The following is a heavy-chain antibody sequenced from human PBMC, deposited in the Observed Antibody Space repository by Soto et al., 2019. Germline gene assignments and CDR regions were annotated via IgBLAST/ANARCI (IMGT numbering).Heavy chain of an antibody. V-gene: IGHV3-33*01. CDR1: GFTFSSYG. CDR2: IWYDGSNK. Sequence: QVQLVESGGGVVQPGRSLRLSCATSGFTFSSYGMHWVRQAPGKGLEWVAVIWYDGSNKYYADSVKGRFTISRDNSKNMLYLQMNSLRAEDTAVYYCARRSVAGTDYWGQGTLVTVSS. J-gene: IGHJ4*02. CDR3: ARRSVAGTDY. D-gene: IGHD6-19*01.